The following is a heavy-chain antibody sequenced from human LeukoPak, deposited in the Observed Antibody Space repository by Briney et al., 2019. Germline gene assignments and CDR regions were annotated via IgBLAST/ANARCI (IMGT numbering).Heavy chain of an antibody. V-gene: IGHV3-7*01. D-gene: IGHD6-19*01. CDR1: GFTFSSYA. J-gene: IGHJ4*02. CDR3: AREMYSSGWYPD. CDR2: IKQDGSEK. Sequence: GGSLRLSCAASGFTFSSYAMSWVRQAPGKGLEWVANIKQDGSEKYYVDSVKGRFTISRDNAKNSLYLQMNSLRAEDTAVYYCAREMYSSGWYPDWGQGTLVTVSS.